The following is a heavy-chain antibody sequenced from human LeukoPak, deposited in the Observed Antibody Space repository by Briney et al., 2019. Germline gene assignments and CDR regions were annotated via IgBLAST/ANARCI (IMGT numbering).Heavy chain of an antibody. Sequence: PGGSLRLSCGASGFTFSSFSMNWVRQAPGKGLEWVSSITPTSSYIYYADSVRGRFTISRDNAKNSLFLQMDSLSAEDTAVYYCAKRGMTTIKEGFDYWGQGTLVTVSS. J-gene: IGHJ4*02. CDR3: AKRGMTTIKEGFDY. CDR1: GFTFSSFS. CDR2: ITPTSSYI. D-gene: IGHD5-24*01. V-gene: IGHV3-21*01.